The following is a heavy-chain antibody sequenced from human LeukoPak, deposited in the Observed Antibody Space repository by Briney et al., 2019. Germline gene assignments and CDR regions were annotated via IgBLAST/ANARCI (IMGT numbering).Heavy chain of an antibody. CDR1: GGSVSDYY. J-gene: IGHJ4*02. CDR2: IYHTGST. V-gene: IGHV4-59*02. D-gene: IGHD7-27*01. Sequence: SETLSLTCTISGGSVSDYYWSWIRQSPGQGLEWIGYIYHTGSTSYSPSLKSRVTISADTSQNQFSLKLSSVTAADTAVYYCASRKLGNDYWGQGILVTVSS. CDR3: ASRKLGNDY.